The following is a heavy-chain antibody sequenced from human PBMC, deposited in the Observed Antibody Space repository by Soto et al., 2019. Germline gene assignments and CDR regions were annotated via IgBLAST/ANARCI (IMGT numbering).Heavy chain of an antibody. V-gene: IGHV3-30*18. J-gene: IGHJ4*02. CDR2: ISYDGTKT. Sequence: QVQLVESGGGVVQPGRSLRVSCAASGFTFSIYAMHWVRQAPGTGLEWVAVISYDGTKTYYADSVKGRFTISRDNSKNTVYLQMNTLRDEDTAVYYCANDRGPRRQWLLDPFDYWGQGTLVTVSP. CDR3: ANDRGPRRQWLLDPFDY. CDR1: GFTFSIYA. D-gene: IGHD6-19*01.